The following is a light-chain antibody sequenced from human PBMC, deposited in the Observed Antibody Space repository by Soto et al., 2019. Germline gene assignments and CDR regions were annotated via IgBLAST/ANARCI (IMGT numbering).Light chain of an antibody. V-gene: IGKV3-15*01. CDR3: QQYSSPPYT. CDR1: HSVNSH. Sequence: MMMTQSPATLSVSPGERVTLSCRTSHSVNSHVAWYQQKPGQAPRLLLYGASTRATGIPVRFSGSGFGTEFTLTISSLQSEDFAVYYCQQYSSPPYTFGQGTRLEIK. CDR2: GAS. J-gene: IGKJ2*01.